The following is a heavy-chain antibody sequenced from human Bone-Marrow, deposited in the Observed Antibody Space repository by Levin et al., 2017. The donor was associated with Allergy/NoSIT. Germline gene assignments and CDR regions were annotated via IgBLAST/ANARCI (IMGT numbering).Heavy chain of an antibody. CDR3: ARKDTAMVKEFDY. CDR1: GGSFSGYY. CDR2: INHSGST. V-gene: IGHV4-34*01. Sequence: SETLSLTCAVYGGSFSGYYWSWIRQPPGKGLEWIGEINHSGSTNYNPSLKSRVTISVDTSKNQFSLKLSSVTAADMAVYYCARKDTAMVKEFDYWGQGTLVTVSS. J-gene: IGHJ4*02. D-gene: IGHD5-18*01.